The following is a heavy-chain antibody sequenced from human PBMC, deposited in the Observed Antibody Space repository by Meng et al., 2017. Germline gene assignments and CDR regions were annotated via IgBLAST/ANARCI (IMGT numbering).Heavy chain of an antibody. D-gene: IGHD6-19*01. CDR1: GYIFTCYY. V-gene: IGHV1-2*06. Sequence: QAHVGASGAVVKNPGSSLKVSCKASGYIFTCYYMHWVRQAPGQGLEWMGQINPNSGGTNYAQKFQGRVTMTRDTSISTAYMALSRLRSDDTAVYYCARSSISSGWYIRDADQPDYWGQGTLVTVSS. CDR2: INPNSGGT. J-gene: IGHJ4*02. CDR3: ARSSISSGWYIRDADQPDY.